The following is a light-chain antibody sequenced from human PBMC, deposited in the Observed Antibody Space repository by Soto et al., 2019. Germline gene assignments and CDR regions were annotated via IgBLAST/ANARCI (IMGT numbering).Light chain of an antibody. CDR2: GAS. Sequence: EIVLTQSPGTLSLSPGEGATVSCRASQSVYSSYLAWYQQKPGQAPRLLIYGASSRATGIPDRFSASGSGTDCTLTISRLETEDFAVYYCQQYGTSPRTFGQGTRVEIK. CDR3: QQYGTSPRT. J-gene: IGKJ1*01. CDR1: QSVYSSY. V-gene: IGKV3-20*01.